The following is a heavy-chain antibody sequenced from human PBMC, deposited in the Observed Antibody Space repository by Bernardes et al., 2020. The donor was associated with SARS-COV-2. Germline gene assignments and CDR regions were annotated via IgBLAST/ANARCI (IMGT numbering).Heavy chain of an antibody. Sequence: ETLSLTCAVYGGSFSGYYWSWIRQPPGKGLEWIGEINHSGSTNYNPSLKSRVTISVDTSKNQFSLKLSSVTAADTAVYYCARGTVLLWFGRRENWFDPWGQGTLVTVSS. V-gene: IGHV4-34*01. CDR3: ARGTVLLWFGRRENWFDP. D-gene: IGHD3-10*01. CDR1: GGSFSGYY. J-gene: IGHJ5*02. CDR2: INHSGST.